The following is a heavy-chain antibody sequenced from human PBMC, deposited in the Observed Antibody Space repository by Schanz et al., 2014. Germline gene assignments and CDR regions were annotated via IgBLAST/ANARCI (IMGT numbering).Heavy chain of an antibody. V-gene: IGHV3-33*08. CDR1: GFTFSRYA. CDR2: IWFDGNNK. J-gene: IGHJ4*02. CDR3: ARDGEGIYYYDSSGYSDY. Sequence: QVHLVQSGGGVVQPGGSLRLSCAASGFTFSRYAMHWVRQAPGKGLEWVAVIWFDGNNKFYADSVKGRFTISRDNSKNKLYLQMNSLRAEDTAVYYCARDGEGIYYYDSSGYSDYWGQGTLVTVSS. D-gene: IGHD3-22*01.